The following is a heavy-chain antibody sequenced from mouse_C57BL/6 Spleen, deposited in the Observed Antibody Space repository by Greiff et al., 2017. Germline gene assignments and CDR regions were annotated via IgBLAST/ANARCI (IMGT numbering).Heavy chain of an antibody. Sequence: QVQLQQPGAELLKPGASVKMSCKASGYTFTSYWLTWVKQRPGQGLEWIGDIYPGSGSTNYNEKFKSKATLTVDTSSSTAYMRLSSLTSEDSAVYYCARSTTVVAKDYGGQGTTLTVAS. D-gene: IGHD1-1*01. CDR2: IYPGSGST. CDR1: GYTFTSYW. J-gene: IGHJ2*01. V-gene: IGHV1-55*01. CDR3: ARSTTVVAKDY.